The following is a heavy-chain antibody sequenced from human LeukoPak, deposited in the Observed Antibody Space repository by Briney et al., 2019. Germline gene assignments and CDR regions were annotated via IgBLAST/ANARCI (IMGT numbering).Heavy chain of an antibody. V-gene: IGHV3-7*03. D-gene: IGHD5-18*01. CDR1: GFTFSAYW. CDR3: ARDPYNYASDFDY. Sequence: GGSLRLSCAATGFTFSAYWMSWVRQAPGKGLEWLADISQDGSEKYYVDSVKGRFTISRDNAKNSLYLQMNSLRPVDTAEYFCARDPYNYASDFDYWGQGTLVTVSS. CDR2: ISQDGSEK. J-gene: IGHJ4*02.